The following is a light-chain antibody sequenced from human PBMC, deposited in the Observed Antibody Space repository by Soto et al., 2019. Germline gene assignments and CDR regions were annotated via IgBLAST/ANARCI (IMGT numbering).Light chain of an antibody. J-gene: IGLJ1*01. Sequence: QSALTQPASVSGSPGQSITIPCTGTSSDVGGHNYVSWYQHHPGKAPKLMIYDVTNRPSGVSDRFSGSKSGNTASLTISGLQPEDEDDYFCSSYTSITSFYVFGTGTKLTVL. V-gene: IGLV2-14*03. CDR3: SSYTSITSFYV. CDR2: DVT. CDR1: SSDVGGHNY.